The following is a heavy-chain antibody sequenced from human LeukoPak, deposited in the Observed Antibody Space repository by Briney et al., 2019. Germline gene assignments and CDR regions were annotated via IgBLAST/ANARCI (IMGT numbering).Heavy chain of an antibody. CDR1: GFTVSSNY. CDR3: AKDLITYYYGSGSRPADY. J-gene: IGHJ4*02. CDR2: IYSGGST. Sequence: PGGSLRLSCAASGFTVSSNYMSWVRQAPGKGLEWVSVIYSGGSTYYADSVKGQFTISRDNSKNTLDLQMNSLRAEDTAVYYCAKDLITYYYGSGSRPADYWGQGTLVTVSS. V-gene: IGHV3-53*01. D-gene: IGHD3-10*01.